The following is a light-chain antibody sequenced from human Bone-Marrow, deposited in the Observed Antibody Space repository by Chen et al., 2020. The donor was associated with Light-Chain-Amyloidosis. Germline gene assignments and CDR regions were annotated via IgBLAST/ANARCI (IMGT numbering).Light chain of an antibody. J-gene: IGLJ2*01. CDR1: VLPTKY. CDR3: QSADSSGAYEVI. CDR2: RDT. V-gene: IGLV3-25*03. Sequence: SYELTQPPSVPLPPGQTARTNCSGDVLPTKYAYWYQQKPGQAPVLVIHRDTERPSGISERFSGSSSGTTATLTISGVQAEDEAGYHCQSADSSGAYEVIFGGGTKLTVL.